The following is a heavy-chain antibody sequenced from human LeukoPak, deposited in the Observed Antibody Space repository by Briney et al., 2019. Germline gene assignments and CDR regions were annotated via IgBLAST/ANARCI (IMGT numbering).Heavy chain of an antibody. CDR3: ARDTDYYGSGRHGYFDH. CDR1: GFTFSSYV. Sequence: GGSLRLSCSATGFTFSSYVMHWVRQAPGKGLQYVSGISGDGAYTYYADSVKGRFTISRDNSKNTLHLQMNSLRAEDTAVYYCARDTDYYGSGRHGYFDHWGQGTLVTVSS. CDR2: ISGDGAYT. V-gene: IGHV3-64*04. J-gene: IGHJ1*01. D-gene: IGHD3-10*01.